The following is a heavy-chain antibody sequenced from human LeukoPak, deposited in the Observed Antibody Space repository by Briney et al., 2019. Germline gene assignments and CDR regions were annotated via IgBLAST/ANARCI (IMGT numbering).Heavy chain of an antibody. CDR1: GGSFSGYY. J-gene: IGHJ5*02. CDR3: AGDIVVVPAAIDRGWFDP. D-gene: IGHD2-2*02. CDR2: INHSGST. Sequence: SETLSLTCAVHGGSFSGYYWSWIRQPPGKGLEWIGEINHSGSTNYNPSLKSRVTISVDTSKNQFSLKLSSVTAADTAVYYCAGDIVVVPAAIDRGWFDPWGQGTLVTVSS. V-gene: IGHV4-34*01.